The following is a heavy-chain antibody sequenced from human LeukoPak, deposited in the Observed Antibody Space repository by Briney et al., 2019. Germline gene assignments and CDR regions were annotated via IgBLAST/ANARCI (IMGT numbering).Heavy chain of an antibody. Sequence: GGSTRLSCAASGFTVSNNYMSWIRQAPGKGLEWVSIIYSGGSTYYADSVKGRFTTSRDNSKNTLYLQMNSLRAEDTAVYYCASQAYYYDSSGFLSRIFDFWGQGTLVTVSS. D-gene: IGHD3-22*01. CDR1: GFTVSNNY. V-gene: IGHV3-66*02. CDR3: ASQAYYYDSSGFLSRIFDF. J-gene: IGHJ4*02. CDR2: IYSGGST.